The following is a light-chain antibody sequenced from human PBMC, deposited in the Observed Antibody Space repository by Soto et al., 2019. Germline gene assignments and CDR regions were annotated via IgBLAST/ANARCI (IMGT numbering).Light chain of an antibody. CDR1: QSISSY. V-gene: IGKV1-39*01. Sequence: DIQMTQSPYSLSASVGDRVTITCRASQSISSYLNWYQQKPGKAPKLLIDAASSLQSGVPSTFSGSGSGTDLTLTISSLQPEDFATYYCLQSYSTPYTFGQGTKLEIK. CDR3: LQSYSTPYT. J-gene: IGKJ2*01. CDR2: AAS.